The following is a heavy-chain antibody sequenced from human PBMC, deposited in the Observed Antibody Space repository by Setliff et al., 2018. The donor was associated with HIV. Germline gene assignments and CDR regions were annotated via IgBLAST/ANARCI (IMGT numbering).Heavy chain of an antibody. CDR2: INPKSGVT. CDR1: GYTFTEYY. CDR3: ARDLIRITPHGDLPF. V-gene: IGHV1-2*06. Sequence: RASVKVSCKASGYTFTEYYIHWVRQAPGHGLEWVGRINPKSGVTSYAQNFRARVTMTRDTSGTTAYMELSTLRSDDTALYYCARDLIRITPHGDLPFWGQGTLVTVSS. J-gene: IGHJ4*02. D-gene: IGHD2-15*01.